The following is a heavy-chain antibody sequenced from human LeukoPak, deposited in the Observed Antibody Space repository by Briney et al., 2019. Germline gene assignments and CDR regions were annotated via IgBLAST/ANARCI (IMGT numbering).Heavy chain of an antibody. J-gene: IGHJ4*02. D-gene: IGHD1-26*01. Sequence: GGSLRLSCAASGFTFSSYAVSWVRQAPGKGLEWVSAISGGGASGGRTYYADAVKGRFTISRDNSKNTLYLQMNSLRAEDTAVYYCAKGLQWELPCDYWGQGTLVTVSS. V-gene: IGHV3-23*01. CDR1: GFTFSSYA. CDR2: ISGGGASGGRT. CDR3: AKGLQWELPCDY.